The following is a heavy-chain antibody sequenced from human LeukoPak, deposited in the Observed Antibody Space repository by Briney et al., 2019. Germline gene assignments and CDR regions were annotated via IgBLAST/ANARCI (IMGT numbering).Heavy chain of an antibody. CDR1: GGSISGSSYY. CDR3: ATSRGFLDWRFDP. Sequence: PSETLSLTCTVSGGSISGSSYYWGWIRQPPGKGLEWIGSIYYSATPYYIPSLKSRVTISVDTSKNQFSLKLSSVTAADTAVYYCATSRGFLDWRFDPWGQGILVTVSS. D-gene: IGHD3/OR15-3a*01. J-gene: IGHJ5*02. V-gene: IGHV4-39*01. CDR2: IYYSATP.